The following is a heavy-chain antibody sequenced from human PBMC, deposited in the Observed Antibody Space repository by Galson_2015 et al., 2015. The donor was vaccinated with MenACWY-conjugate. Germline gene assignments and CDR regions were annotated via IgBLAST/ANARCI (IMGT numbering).Heavy chain of an antibody. V-gene: IGHV3-48*04. Sequence: SLRLSCAASGFTFSSYSMNWVRQAPGKGLEWVSYISSSSSTIYYADSVKGRFTISRDNAKNLLYLQMNSLRAEDTAVYYCARGGRGYSYGLGYWGQGTLVTVSS. J-gene: IGHJ4*02. CDR1: GFTFSSYS. D-gene: IGHD5-18*01. CDR2: ISSSSSTI. CDR3: ARGGRGYSYGLGY.